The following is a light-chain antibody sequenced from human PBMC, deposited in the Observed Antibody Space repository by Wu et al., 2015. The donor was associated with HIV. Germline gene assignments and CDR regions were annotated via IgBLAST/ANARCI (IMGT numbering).Light chain of an antibody. Sequence: ETVLTQSPGILSLSPGERATLSCRASQSVSSSYLAWYQQKPGQAPRLLIYGTSSRATGIPDRFSGSASGTDFTLTISRLEPEDFAVYYCQQYGSSPYTFGQGTKLEIK. J-gene: IGKJ2*01. CDR1: QSVSSSY. CDR2: GTS. V-gene: IGKV3-20*01. CDR3: QQYGSSPYT.